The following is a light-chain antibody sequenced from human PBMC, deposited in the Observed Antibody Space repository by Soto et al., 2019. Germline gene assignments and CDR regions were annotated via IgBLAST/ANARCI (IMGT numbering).Light chain of an antibody. CDR1: QGISSY. V-gene: IGKV1-33*01. Sequence: DIQMTQSASSLSASVGDRVTITCRASQGISSYLAWYQQKPGKAPKLLIYDASNLETGVPSRFSGSGSGTDFTFTISSLQPEDIATYYCQQYDNLPLTFGGGTKVDIK. CDR3: QQYDNLPLT. CDR2: DAS. J-gene: IGKJ4*01.